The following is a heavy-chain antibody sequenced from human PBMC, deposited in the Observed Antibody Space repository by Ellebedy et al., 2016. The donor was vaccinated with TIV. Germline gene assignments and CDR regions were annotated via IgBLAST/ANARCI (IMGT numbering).Heavy chain of an antibody. D-gene: IGHD3-10*01. Sequence: SETLSLXXTVSGASMGGDTYYWTWVRQPAGKGLEWIGRIFISGSTKFNPSLESRVRMSLDTSKNQFTLNLDSVSAADTAVYYCARDYYGSLDYWGQGILVTVSS. CDR2: IFISGST. J-gene: IGHJ4*02. CDR3: ARDYYGSLDY. CDR1: GASMGGDTYY. V-gene: IGHV4-61*02.